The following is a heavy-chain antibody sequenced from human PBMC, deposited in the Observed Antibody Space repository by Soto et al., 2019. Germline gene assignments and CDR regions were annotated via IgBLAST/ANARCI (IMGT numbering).Heavy chain of an antibody. V-gene: IGHV1-2*04. CDR3: ARVGAGYSSGWYDY. D-gene: IGHD6-19*01. Sequence: SVKRSCKAFGYTFTVYYMHWLRQAHGQGIEWMGRINPNRGGTNYAQKIQGWVTMTRDTSISTAYMELSRLRSDDTAVYYCARVGAGYSSGWYDYWGQGTLVTVSS. CDR1: GYTFTVYY. J-gene: IGHJ4*02. CDR2: INPNRGGT.